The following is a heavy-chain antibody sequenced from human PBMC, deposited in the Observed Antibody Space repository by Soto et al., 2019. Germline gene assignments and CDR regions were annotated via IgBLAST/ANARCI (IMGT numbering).Heavy chain of an antibody. V-gene: IGHV3-13*01. CDR3: ARGAALYSGYDYYYYYGMDV. J-gene: IGHJ6*02. Sequence: LRLSCAASGFTFSSYDMHWVRQATGKGLEWVSAIGTAGDTYYPGSVKGRFTISRENAKNSLYLQMNSLRAGDTAVYYCARGAALYSGYDYYYYYGMDVWGQGTTVTVSS. CDR2: IGTAGDT. D-gene: IGHD5-12*01. CDR1: GFTFSSYD.